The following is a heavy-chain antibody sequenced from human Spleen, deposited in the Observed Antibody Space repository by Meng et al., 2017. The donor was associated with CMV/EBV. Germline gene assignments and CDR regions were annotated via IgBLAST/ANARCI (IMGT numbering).Heavy chain of an antibody. Sequence: GGSLRLSCAASGFTFSSYSMNWVRQAPGKGLEWVSSISSSSSYIYYADSVKGRFTISRDNAKNSLYLQMNSLRAEDTAVYYCAKVLTSGSCCSGMDVWGQGTTVTVSS. J-gene: IGHJ6*02. V-gene: IGHV3-21*01. CDR1: GFTFSSYS. CDR2: ISSSSSYI. D-gene: IGHD1-26*01. CDR3: AKVLTSGSCCSGMDV.